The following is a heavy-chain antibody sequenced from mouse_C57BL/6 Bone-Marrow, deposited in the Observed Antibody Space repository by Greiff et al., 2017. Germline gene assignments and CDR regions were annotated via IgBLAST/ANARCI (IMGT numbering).Heavy chain of an antibody. CDR2: ITPNNGGT. V-gene: IGHV1-18*01. CDR1: GYTFTDYN. D-gene: IGHD3-2*02. Sequence: EVQLQQSGPELVKPGASVKIPCKASGYTFTDYNMDWVKQSHGKSLEWIGDITPNNGGTIYNQKFKGKATLTVDKSSSTAYMELRSLTSEDTTVYYCARNIYSSGDYAMYYWGQGTSVTVSS. J-gene: IGHJ4*01. CDR3: ARNIYSSGDYAMYY.